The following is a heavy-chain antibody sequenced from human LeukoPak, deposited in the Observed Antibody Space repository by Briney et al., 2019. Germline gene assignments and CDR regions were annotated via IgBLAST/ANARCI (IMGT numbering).Heavy chain of an antibody. D-gene: IGHD3-16*01. V-gene: IGHV1-2*02. CDR3: AKVGVAQFDY. CDR2: VDPNSGGT. Sequence: ASVKVSCKASGYTFTDYWFHWVRQAPGQGLEWMGWVDPNSGGTTYAQKFQGRVTMTRVTSISTVYMELNSLTSDDTAVYYCAKVGVAQFDYWGQGTLVTVSS. J-gene: IGHJ4*02. CDR1: GYTFTDYW.